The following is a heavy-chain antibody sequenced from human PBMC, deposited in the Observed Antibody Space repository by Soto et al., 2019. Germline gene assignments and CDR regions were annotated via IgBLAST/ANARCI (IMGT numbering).Heavy chain of an antibody. V-gene: IGHV4-59*08. Sequence: PSETLSLTCTVSGGSISSYYWSWIRQPPGKGLEWIGYIYYSGSTNYNPSLKSRVTISVDTSKNQFSLKLSSVTAADTAVYYCARHVYGSGSYYGFDYWGQGTLVTVSS. D-gene: IGHD3-10*01. CDR2: IYYSGST. CDR1: GGSISSYY. CDR3: ARHVYGSGSYYGFDY. J-gene: IGHJ4*02.